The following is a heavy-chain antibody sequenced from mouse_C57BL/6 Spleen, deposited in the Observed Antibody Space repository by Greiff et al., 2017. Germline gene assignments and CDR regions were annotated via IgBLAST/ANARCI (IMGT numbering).Heavy chain of an antibody. D-gene: IGHD1-1*01. CDR2: IYPGDGDT. CDR1: GYAFSSSW. J-gene: IGHJ3*01. Sequence: VQVVESGPELVKPGASVKISCKASGYAFSSSWMNWVKQRPGKGLEWIGRIYPGDGDTNYNGKFKSKATLTADKSSSTAYMQLSSLTSEDSAVYFCERGNYYGSSAKGFAYWGKGTLVTVSA. V-gene: IGHV1-82*01. CDR3: ERGNYYGSSAKGFAY.